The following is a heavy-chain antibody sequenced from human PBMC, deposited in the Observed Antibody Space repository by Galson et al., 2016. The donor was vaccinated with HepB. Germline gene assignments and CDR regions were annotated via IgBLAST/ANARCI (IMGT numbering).Heavy chain of an antibody. J-gene: IGHJ6*02. CDR1: GYAFPNFG. Sequence: SVKVSCKASGYAFPNFGITWVRQAPGQGLERMAWISPYNGNTGYAQNLQGRVTVTTDTSTRTAYMGLRRLRSDDTAVYYCARTYCSSSICQKANYYYGVDVWGQGTTVIVSS. D-gene: IGHD2-2*01. CDR3: ARTYCSSSICQKANYYYGVDV. CDR2: ISPYNGNT. V-gene: IGHV1-18*01.